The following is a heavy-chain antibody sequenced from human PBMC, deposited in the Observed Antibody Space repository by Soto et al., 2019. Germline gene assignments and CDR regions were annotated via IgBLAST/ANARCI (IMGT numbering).Heavy chain of an antibody. CDR2: ISGSGGST. J-gene: IGHJ4*02. D-gene: IGHD3-22*01. V-gene: IGHV3-23*01. CDR1: GFTFSSYA. Sequence: GGSLRLSCAASGFTFSSYAMSWVRQAPGKGLEWVSAISGSGGSTYYADSVKGRFTISRDNSKNTLYLQMNSLRAEDTAVYYCANAPYYYDSSGYMNLNWGQGTLVTVSS. CDR3: ANAPYYYDSSGYMNLN.